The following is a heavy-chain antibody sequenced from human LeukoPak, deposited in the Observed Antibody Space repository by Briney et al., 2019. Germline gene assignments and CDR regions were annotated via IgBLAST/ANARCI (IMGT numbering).Heavy chain of an antibody. D-gene: IGHD2-15*01. CDR2: IKEDGSEK. V-gene: IGHV3-7*03. CDR3: VKDRDCSGGSCYWDY. CDR1: GFTFGDYA. J-gene: IGHJ4*02. Sequence: PGGSLRLSCTASGFTFGDYAMSWVRQAPGKGLEWVANIKEDGSEKNYVDSVKGRFTISRDNAKNSLYLQMNSLRAEDTAVYYCVKDRDCSGGSCYWDYWGQGTLVTVSS.